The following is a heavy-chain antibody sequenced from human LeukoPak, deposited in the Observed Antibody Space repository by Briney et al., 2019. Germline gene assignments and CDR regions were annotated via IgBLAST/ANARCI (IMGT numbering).Heavy chain of an antibody. CDR1: DYRFTTYG. D-gene: IGHD3-16*01. CDR2: IAGNNGNA. J-gene: IGHJ4*02. V-gene: IGHV1-18*01. Sequence: ASVKVSCKASDYRFTTYGVSWVRQAPGQGLEWMGWIAGNNGNAKYAQKPQGRVTMTTDTSTSTAYMELRSLRSDDTAVYYCARGTWGYFFDYWGQGTLVTVSS. CDR3: ARGTWGYFFDY.